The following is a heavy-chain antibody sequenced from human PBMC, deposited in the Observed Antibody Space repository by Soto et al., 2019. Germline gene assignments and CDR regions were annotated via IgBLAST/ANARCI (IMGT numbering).Heavy chain of an antibody. Sequence: GGSLRLSCAASGFTFSSYSMNWVRQAPGKGLEWVSSISSSSSYIYYADSVKGRFTISRDNAKNSLYLQMNSLRAEDTAVYYCARGLYYDILTGYYNGPHYWGQGTLVTVSS. V-gene: IGHV3-21*01. CDR3: ARGLYYDILTGYYNGPHY. D-gene: IGHD3-9*01. CDR1: GFTFSSYS. CDR2: ISSSSSYI. J-gene: IGHJ4*02.